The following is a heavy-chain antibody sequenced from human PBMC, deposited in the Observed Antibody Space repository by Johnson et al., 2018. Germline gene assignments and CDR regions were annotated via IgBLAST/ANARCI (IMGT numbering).Heavy chain of an antibody. J-gene: IGHJ1*01. Sequence: QVQLQESGPGLVKPSETLSLTCTVSGGSISSYYWSWIRQPPGKGLEWIGYIYYSGSTNYNPPLKSRVPISVDTSKNHFSLKLSSVTAADTAVYYCAGPKNYGDYSEYFQHWGQGTLVTVSS. D-gene: IGHD4-17*01. CDR1: GGSISSYY. CDR2: IYYSGST. CDR3: AGPKNYGDYSEYFQH. V-gene: IGHV4-59*01.